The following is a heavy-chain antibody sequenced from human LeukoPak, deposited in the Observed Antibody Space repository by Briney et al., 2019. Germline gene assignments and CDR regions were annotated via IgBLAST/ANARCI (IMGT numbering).Heavy chain of an antibody. CDR3: ASDYGSGSYLTDEYTTRIDY. J-gene: IGHJ4*02. Sequence: KPGGSLRLSCAASGFTFSSYGMNWVRQAPGKGLEWVSSISSSSSYIYYADSVKGRFTISRDNAKNSLYLQMNSLRAEDTAVYYCASDYGSGSYLTDEYTTRIDYWGQGTLVTVSS. CDR2: ISSSSSYI. CDR1: GFTFSSYG. D-gene: IGHD3-10*01. V-gene: IGHV3-21*01.